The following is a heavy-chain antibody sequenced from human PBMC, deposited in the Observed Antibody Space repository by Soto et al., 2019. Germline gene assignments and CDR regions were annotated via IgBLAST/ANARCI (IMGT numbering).Heavy chain of an antibody. D-gene: IGHD7-27*01. CDR1: GFIFSSFG. CDR3: VRDLLGSGGHFDY. CDR2: IWYDGSNT. J-gene: IGHJ4*02. V-gene: IGHV3-33*01. Sequence: PGGSLRLSCAASGFIFSSFGMHWVRQAPGKGLEWVAQIWYDGSNTYYADSVKGRFTISRDNSRNTLYLQMNSLRAEDTAVYHCVRDLLGSGGHFDYWGQGTLVTVSS.